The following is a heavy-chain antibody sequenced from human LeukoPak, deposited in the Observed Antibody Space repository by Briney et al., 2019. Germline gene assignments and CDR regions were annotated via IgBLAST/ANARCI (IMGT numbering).Heavy chain of an antibody. CDR2: MRYDGSNK. V-gene: IGHV3-30*02. CDR3: AKEGGGLELRGVFDY. Sequence: GGSLRLSCAASGFTFSSYGMHWVRQAPGKGLEWVAFMRYDGSNKYYADSVKGRFTISRDNSKNTLYLQMNSLRAEDTAVYYCAKEGGGLELRGVFDYWGQGTLVTVSS. J-gene: IGHJ4*02. D-gene: IGHD1-7*01. CDR1: GFTFSSYG.